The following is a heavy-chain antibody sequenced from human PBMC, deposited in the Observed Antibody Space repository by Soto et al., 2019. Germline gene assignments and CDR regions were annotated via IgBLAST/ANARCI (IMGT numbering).Heavy chain of an antibody. D-gene: IGHD3-16*01. CDR1: GGSLSSSSYY. CDR3: GRNDWTYYLLAINY. Sequence: QLHLQESGPGLVKPSETLSLTCIVSGGSLSSSSYYWAWIRQPPGKGLEWIGTIYYNGNTYYNPSLKSRVTSALDTSKNEFSLKLSSVTATDTAVYYCGRNDWTYYLLAINYWGQGTLATVSS. V-gene: IGHV4-39*01. J-gene: IGHJ4*02. CDR2: IYYNGNT.